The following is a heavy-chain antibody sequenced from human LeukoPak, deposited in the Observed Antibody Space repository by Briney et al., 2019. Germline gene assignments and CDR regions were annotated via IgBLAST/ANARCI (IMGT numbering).Heavy chain of an antibody. J-gene: IGHJ4*02. CDR3: AKGGAQV. CDR2: ISYDGSNK. V-gene: IGHV3-30*04. Sequence: GGSLRLSCAASGFTFRSYALHWVRPAPGKGLEWVAVISYDGSNKYYADSAKGRFTISRDNSKNTLYLQMNNLRAEDTAVYYCAKGGAQVGGQGTLVTVSS. D-gene: IGHD1-26*01. CDR1: GFTFRSYA.